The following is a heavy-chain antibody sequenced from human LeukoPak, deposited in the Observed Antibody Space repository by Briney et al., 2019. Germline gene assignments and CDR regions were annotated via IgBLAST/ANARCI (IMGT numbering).Heavy chain of an antibody. Sequence: SETLSLTCTVSGGSISSYYWSWIRRPPGKGLEWIGYIYYSGSTIYNPSLKSRVTMSLDTSKNQFSLKLTSVTAADTAVYYCARHGWFGELSLPEHWGQGTLVTVSS. V-gene: IGHV4-59*08. CDR2: IYYSGST. CDR1: GGSISSYY. CDR3: ARHGWFGELSLPEH. D-gene: IGHD3-10*01. J-gene: IGHJ1*01.